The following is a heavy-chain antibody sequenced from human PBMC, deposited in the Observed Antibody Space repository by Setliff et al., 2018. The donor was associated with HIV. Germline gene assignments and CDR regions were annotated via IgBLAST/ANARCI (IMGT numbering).Heavy chain of an antibody. Sequence: SETLSLTCTISGGSLDSGNYDWSWIRQPAGQGLGWIGRASPSGSSNYSPSLKSRVSISIDTSKQYSLYVRSLTAADTAVYYCARSNSGSGTGRGYYYHMDVWGKGTTVTVSS. V-gene: IGHV4-61*02. CDR2: ASPSGSS. CDR3: ARSNSGSGTGRGYYYHMDV. CDR1: GGSLDSGNYD. J-gene: IGHJ6*03. D-gene: IGHD3-9*01.